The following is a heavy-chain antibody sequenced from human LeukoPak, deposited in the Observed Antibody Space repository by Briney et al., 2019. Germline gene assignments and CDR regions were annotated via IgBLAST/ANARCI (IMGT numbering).Heavy chain of an antibody. D-gene: IGHD3-9*01. CDR1: GFTVSSNY. CDR3: ASSAKVLRYFDWLGLFDY. J-gene: IGHJ4*02. CDR2: IYSGGST. V-gene: IGHV3-53*01. Sequence: GGSLRLSCAASGFTVSSNYMSWVRQAPGKGLEWVSVIYSGGSTYYADSVKGRFTISRDNSTHTLYLQMNSLRAEDTAVYYCASSAKVLRYFDWLGLFDYWGQGTLVTVSS.